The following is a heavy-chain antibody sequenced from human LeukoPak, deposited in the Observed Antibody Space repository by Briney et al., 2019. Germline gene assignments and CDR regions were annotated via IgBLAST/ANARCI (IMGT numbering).Heavy chain of an antibody. CDR1: GFTFSSYE. V-gene: IGHV3-21*01. J-gene: IGHJ4*02. D-gene: IGHD7-27*01. Sequence: PGGSLRLSCAASGFTFSSYEMNWVRQAPGKGLEWVSSISSSSSYIYYADSVKGRFTISRDNAKNSLYLQMNSLRAEDTAVYYCAREAFPNWGFSFDYWGQGTLVTVSS. CDR2: ISSSSSYI. CDR3: AREAFPNWGFSFDY.